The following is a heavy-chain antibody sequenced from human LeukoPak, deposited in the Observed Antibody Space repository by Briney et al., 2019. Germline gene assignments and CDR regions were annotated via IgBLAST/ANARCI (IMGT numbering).Heavy chain of an antibody. CDR1: GDSVSSNSAA. Sequence: SQTLSLTCAISGDSVSSNSAAWNWIRQSPSRGLEWLGRTYYRSKWYNDYAVSVKSRITISPDTSKNQFSLQLNSVTPEDTAVYYCARDPYSSSWSNYYYYSMDVWGQGTTVTVSS. CDR3: ARDPYSSSWSNYYYYSMDV. V-gene: IGHV6-1*01. J-gene: IGHJ6*02. D-gene: IGHD6-13*01. CDR2: TYYRSKWYN.